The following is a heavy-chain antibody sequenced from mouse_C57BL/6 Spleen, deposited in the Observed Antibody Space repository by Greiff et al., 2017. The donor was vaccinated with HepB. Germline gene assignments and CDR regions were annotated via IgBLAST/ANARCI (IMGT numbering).Heavy chain of an antibody. Sequence: EVHLVESGPGLVKPSQSLSLTCSVTGYSITSGYYWNWIRQFPGNKLEWMGYISYDGSNNYNPSLKNRISITRDTSKNQFFLKLNSVTTEDTATYYCEREEGYYGSRGAMDYWGQGTSVTVSS. CDR3: EREEGYYGSRGAMDY. CDR2: ISYDGSN. V-gene: IGHV3-6*01. CDR1: GYSITSGYY. D-gene: IGHD1-1*01. J-gene: IGHJ4*01.